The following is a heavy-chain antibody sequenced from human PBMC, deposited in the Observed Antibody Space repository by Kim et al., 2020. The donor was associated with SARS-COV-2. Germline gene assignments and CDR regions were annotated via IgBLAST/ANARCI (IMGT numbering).Heavy chain of an antibody. CDR1: GYSFTNYG. V-gene: IGHV1-18*04. D-gene: IGHD3-10*01. Sequence: ASVKFSCKTSGYSFTNYGINWVRQAPGQGLAWMGWINVYNGNTDYAQKVKGRVTTTTDTSTATAYMELRSLRSNDTAVYYCARVMQGTYFYGSGSLFYWGQGTLVTITS. CDR2: INVYNGNT. J-gene: IGHJ4*01. CDR3: ARVMQGTYFYGSGSLFY.